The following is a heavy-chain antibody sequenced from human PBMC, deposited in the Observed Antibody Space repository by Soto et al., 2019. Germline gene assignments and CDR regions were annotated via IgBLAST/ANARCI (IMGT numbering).Heavy chain of an antibody. CDR1: GYIFVNYG. CDR2: ISPYTGDT. CDR3: AMVDNYVTPTPQDV. D-gene: IGHD3-16*01. V-gene: IGHV1-18*01. J-gene: IGHJ6*02. Sequence: QVQLVQSGDEMKKPGASVRVSCKASGYIFVNYGIAWVRQAPGQGLEWMGWISPYTGDTHSASKVQGRLTMTTDTSTSTAYMDRGSLTSDDTAVYYCAMVDNYVTPTPQDVWGQGTTVTVSS.